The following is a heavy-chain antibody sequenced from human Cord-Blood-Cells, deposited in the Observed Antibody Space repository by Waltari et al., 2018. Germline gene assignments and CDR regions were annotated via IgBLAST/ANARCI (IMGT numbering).Heavy chain of an antibody. Sequence: QVQLVQSGAEVKKPGASVKVSCKASGYTFTGYYMHWVRQAPGQGLEWMGWGNPNRGGTNYAQKFQGRVTMTRDTSISTAYMELSRLGSDDTAVYYCARVYGGYDTLDYWGQGTLVTVSS. J-gene: IGHJ4*02. CDR3: ARVYGGYDTLDY. D-gene: IGHD5-12*01. V-gene: IGHV1-2*02. CDR1: GYTFTGYY. CDR2: GNPNRGGT.